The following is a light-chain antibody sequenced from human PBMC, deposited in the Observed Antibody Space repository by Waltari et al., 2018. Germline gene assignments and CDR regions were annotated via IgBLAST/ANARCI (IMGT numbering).Light chain of an antibody. J-gene: IGKJ4*01. CDR2: AAS. Sequence: EIVMTQSPGSLSLSPGERASLSCWASQSVSTNVAWYQQRPGQAPRHLIHAASVRATVIPARFSGSGSGTEFTLTISTLQSEDFAVYYCQQYNDWMLSVGGGTKVDIK. V-gene: IGKV3-15*01. CDR3: QQYNDWMLS. CDR1: QSVSTN.